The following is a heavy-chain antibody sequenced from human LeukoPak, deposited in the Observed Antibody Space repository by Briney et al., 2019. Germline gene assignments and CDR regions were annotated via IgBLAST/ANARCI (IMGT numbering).Heavy chain of an antibody. CDR3: ARDRRVVVTADSPRFDP. V-gene: IGHV3-33*01. CDR1: GFTFSSYG. Sequence: QPGGSLRLSCAASGFTFSSYGMHWVRQAPGKGLEWVAVIWYDESNKYYADSVKGRFTISRDNSKNTLYLQMNSLRAEDTAVYYCARDRRVVVTADSPRFDPWGQGTLVTVSS. CDR2: IWYDESNK. J-gene: IGHJ5*02. D-gene: IGHD3-22*01.